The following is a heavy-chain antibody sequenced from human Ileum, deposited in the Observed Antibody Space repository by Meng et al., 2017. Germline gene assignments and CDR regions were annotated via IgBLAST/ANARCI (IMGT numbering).Heavy chain of an antibody. D-gene: IGHD2-21*02. CDR1: GFSFSSYV. CDR3: ARSFRPRGVTGGLDY. Sequence: GESLKIPCAAFGFSFSSYVMHWVRQAPGKGLEWVAVITYDGTTKYHADSVKGRFTISRGNPKNTLYLQMNSLRTEDTATYYCARSFRPRGVTGGLDYWGQGTLVTVSS. V-gene: IGHV3-30*01. J-gene: IGHJ4*02. CDR2: ITYDGTTK.